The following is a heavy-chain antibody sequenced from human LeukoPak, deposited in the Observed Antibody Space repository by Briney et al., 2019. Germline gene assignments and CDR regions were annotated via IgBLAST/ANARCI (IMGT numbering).Heavy chain of an antibody. CDR3: ARATPWGTYYYDSSGYYY. J-gene: IGHJ4*02. V-gene: IGHV4-39*01. D-gene: IGHD3-22*01. CDR2: IYYSGST. Sequence: SETLSLTCTVSGGSISSSSYYWGWIRQPPGKGLEWIGSIYYSGSTYYNPSLKSRVTISVDTSKNQFSLKLSSVTAADTAVYYCARATPWGTYYYDSSGYYYWGQGTLVTVSS. CDR1: GGSISSSSYY.